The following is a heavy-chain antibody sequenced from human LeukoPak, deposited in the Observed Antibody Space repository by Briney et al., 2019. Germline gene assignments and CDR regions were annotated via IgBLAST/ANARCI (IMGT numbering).Heavy chain of an antibody. CDR2: ISTNSDIR. J-gene: IGHJ5*02. Sequence: GASLKVSCKASGYTFTNYGISSVRQAPGQGLEWMGWISTNSDIRTYAQTLQGRFTMTTDTATTTAYMELNNLTFHDTAVYYCARDLDAMNNCFDPWGQRTPGNVSS. CDR3: ARDLDAMNNCFDP. CDR1: GYTFTNYG. V-gene: IGHV1-18*01. D-gene: IGHD3/OR15-3a*01.